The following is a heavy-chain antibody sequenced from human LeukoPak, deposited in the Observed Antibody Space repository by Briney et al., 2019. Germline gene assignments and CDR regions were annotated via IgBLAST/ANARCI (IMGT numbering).Heavy chain of an antibody. CDR2: IYYSGST. D-gene: IGHD1-26*01. V-gene: IGHV4-59*01. CDR3: ARVAREVVKAGRPFDY. Sequence: SETLSLTCTVSDGSISNYYWTWIRQPPGKELEWIGYIYYSGSTKTNPSLKSRVTISVDTSKNQFSLKLSSVAAADTAVYYCARVAREVVKAGRPFDYWGQGTLVTVSS. J-gene: IGHJ4*02. CDR1: DGSISNYY.